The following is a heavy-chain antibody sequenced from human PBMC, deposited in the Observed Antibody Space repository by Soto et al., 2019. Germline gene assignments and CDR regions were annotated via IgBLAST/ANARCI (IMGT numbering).Heavy chain of an antibody. CDR3: ARQPVAGYYDY. D-gene: IGHD6-19*01. V-gene: IGHV4-39*01. CDR1: GGSNSSVSYY. J-gene: IGHJ4*02. CDR2: IYYSGST. Sequence: QLQLQESGPGLVKPSETLSLTCTVSGGSNSSVSYYWGWIRQPPGKGLEWIGSIYYSGSTYHNPSLKSRVTISVDTSKNQISLKLSSVTAADTAVYFCARQPVAGYYDYWGQGTLVTVSS.